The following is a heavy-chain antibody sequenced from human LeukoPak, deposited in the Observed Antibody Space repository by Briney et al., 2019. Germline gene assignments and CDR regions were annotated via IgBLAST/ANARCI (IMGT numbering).Heavy chain of an antibody. CDR3: GRDPNTYGSGSDGGY. CDR2: ISSSSTYI. CDR1: GFTFSSYS. V-gene: IGHV3-21*01. D-gene: IGHD3-10*01. J-gene: IGHJ4*02. Sequence: GGSLRLSCAASGFTFSSYSMNWVRQAPGKGLEWVSSISSSSTYIYYADSVKGRFTISRDNAKNSLYLQMNSLRAEDTAVYYCGRDPNTYGSGSDGGYWGQGTLVTVSS.